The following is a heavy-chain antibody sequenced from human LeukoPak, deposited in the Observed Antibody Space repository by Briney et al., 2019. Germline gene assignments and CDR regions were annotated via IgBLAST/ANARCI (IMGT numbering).Heavy chain of an antibody. CDR2: IYYSGST. J-gene: IGHJ5*02. CDR3: ARGLMVRGVIAWFDP. Sequence: LESLSLTCTVSGGSIISYYWSWVRQPPGKGLEWIGFIYYSGSTNYTPSLKSRVTISADTSKNQFSLKLRSVTAAGTAVYYCARGLMVRGVIAWFDPWGQGTLVTVPS. V-gene: IGHV4-59*01. D-gene: IGHD3-10*01. CDR1: GGSIISYY.